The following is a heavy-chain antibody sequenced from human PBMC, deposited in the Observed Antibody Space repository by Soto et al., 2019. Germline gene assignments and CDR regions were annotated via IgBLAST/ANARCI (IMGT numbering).Heavy chain of an antibody. CDR2: IHYSGGATYSP. V-gene: IGHV4-31*03. D-gene: IGHD3-22*01. Sequence: SETLSLTCTVSGASIITDVYYWTWIRQHPGKGLEWLGYIHYSGGATYSPSYNPSLQSRIAISVDISKSLFSLKLTSVTAADTAVYYCARVPPYYQDRIGYQPFHPWGQGTLLTF. CDR1: GASIITDVYY. J-gene: IGHJ5*02. CDR3: ARVPPYYQDRIGYQPFHP.